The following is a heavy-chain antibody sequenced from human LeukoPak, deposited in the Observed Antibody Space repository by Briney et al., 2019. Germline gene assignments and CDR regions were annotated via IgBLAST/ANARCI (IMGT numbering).Heavy chain of an antibody. CDR2: INHSGST. Sequence: PSETLSLTCAVYGGSFSGYYWSWIRQPPGKGLERIGEINHSGSTNYNPSLKSRVTISVDTSKNQFSLKLSSVTAADTAVYYCAKGRSYARTYYFDYWGQGTLVTVSS. V-gene: IGHV4-34*01. J-gene: IGHJ4*02. D-gene: IGHD2-2*01. CDR1: GGSFSGYY. CDR3: AKGRSYARTYYFDY.